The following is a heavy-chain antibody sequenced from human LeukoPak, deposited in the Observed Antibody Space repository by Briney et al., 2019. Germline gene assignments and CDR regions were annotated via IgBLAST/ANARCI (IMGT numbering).Heavy chain of an antibody. CDR3: ASKGRVASGSFDY. D-gene: IGHD1-26*01. CDR1: GGSISSYY. J-gene: IGHJ4*02. CDR2: IYHSGST. Sequence: PSETLSLTCTVSGGSISSYYRSWIRQPPGKGLEWIGYIYHSGSTYYNPSLKSRVTISVDRSKNQFSLKLSSVTAADTAVYYCASKGRVASGSFDYWGQGSLVTVSS. V-gene: IGHV4-59*04.